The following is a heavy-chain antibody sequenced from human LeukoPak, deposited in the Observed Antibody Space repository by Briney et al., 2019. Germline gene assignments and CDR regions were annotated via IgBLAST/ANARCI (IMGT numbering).Heavy chain of an antibody. J-gene: IGHJ4*02. CDR1: GGSFSGYY. Sequence: SETLSLTCAVYGGSFSGYYWSWIRQPPGKGLEWIGEINHSGSTNYNPSLKSRVTISVDTSKNQFSLKLSSVTAADTAVYYCAGGGWELLREPFLDYWGQGTLVTVSS. D-gene: IGHD1-26*01. V-gene: IGHV4-34*01. CDR2: INHSGST. CDR3: AGGGWELLREPFLDY.